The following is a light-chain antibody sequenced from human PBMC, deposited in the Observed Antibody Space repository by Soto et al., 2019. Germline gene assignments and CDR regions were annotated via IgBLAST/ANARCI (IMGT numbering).Light chain of an antibody. J-gene: IGLJ2*01. Sequence: QSVLTQPPSASGSPGQSVTISCAGTSSDVGGYNYVSWYQQHPGKAPELMIYEVTKRPSGVPDRFSGSKSGNTASLTVSGLQAEDEADYYCSSYAGSSGILFGGGTQLTVL. V-gene: IGLV2-8*01. CDR3: SSYAGSSGIL. CDR1: SSDVGGYNY. CDR2: EVT.